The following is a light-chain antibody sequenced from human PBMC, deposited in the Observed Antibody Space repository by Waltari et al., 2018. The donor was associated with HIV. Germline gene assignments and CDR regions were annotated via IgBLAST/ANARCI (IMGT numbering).Light chain of an antibody. J-gene: IGLJ2*01. Sequence: SSELPPDPAVSVALGQTVRVTRQGDSLRTYYASWYQQKPGQAPVLVIYGKNNRPSGIPDRFSGSSSGNTSSLTITGAQAEDEADYFCNSRDSSGNHVVFGGGTKLTVL. CDR2: GKN. V-gene: IGLV3-19*01. CDR1: SLRTYY. CDR3: NSRDSSGNHVV.